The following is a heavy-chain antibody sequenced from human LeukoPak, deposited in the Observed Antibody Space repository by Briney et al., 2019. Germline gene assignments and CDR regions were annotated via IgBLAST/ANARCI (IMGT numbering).Heavy chain of an antibody. V-gene: IGHV1-2*02. CDR3: ARPSTPLLLWFGELLSFDY. J-gene: IGHJ4*02. D-gene: IGHD3-10*01. CDR1: GYTFTGYY. Sequence: ASVKVSCKASGYTFTGYYMHWVRQAPGQGLEWMGWINPNSGGTNYAQKFQGRVTMTRDTSISTACMELSRLRSDDTAVYYCARPSTPLLLWFGELLSFDYWGQGTLVTVSS. CDR2: INPNSGGT.